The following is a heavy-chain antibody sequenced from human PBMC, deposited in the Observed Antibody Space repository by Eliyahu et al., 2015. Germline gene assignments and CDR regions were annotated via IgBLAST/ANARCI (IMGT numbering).Heavy chain of an antibody. CDR2: IYPGDSDT. V-gene: IGHV5-51*01. CDR3: ARHHCGGDCYGSFGI. D-gene: IGHD2-21*02. J-gene: IGHJ3*02. Sequence: DVQLVQSAAEVKKPGQSLQISCQASGYSFSXYWIAWVRQMPGKGLELMGIIYPGDSDTRYTPSFQGRVTISADKSTNTAYLQWGRLEASDSGLYYCARHHCGGDCYGSFGIWGQGTQVAVSS. CDR1: GYSFSXYW.